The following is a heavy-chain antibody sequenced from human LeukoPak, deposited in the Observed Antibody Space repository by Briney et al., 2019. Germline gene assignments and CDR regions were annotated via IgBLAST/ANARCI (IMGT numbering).Heavy chain of an antibody. CDR2: IIPILGIA. D-gene: IGHD2-2*01. J-gene: IGHJ5*02. Sequence: GASVKVSCKASGGTFGSYAISWVRQAPGQGLEWMGRIIPILGIANYAQKFQGRVTITADKSTSTAYMELSSLRSEDTAVYYCARDWPDIVVVPAAIPFDPWGQGTLVTVSS. CDR3: ARDWPDIVVVPAAIPFDP. CDR1: GGTFGSYA. V-gene: IGHV1-69*04.